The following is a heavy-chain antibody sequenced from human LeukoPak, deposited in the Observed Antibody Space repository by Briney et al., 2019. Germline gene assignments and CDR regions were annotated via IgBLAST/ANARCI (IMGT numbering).Heavy chain of an antibody. D-gene: IGHD3-10*01. CDR1: ASGFSFSSYE. J-gene: IGHJ4*02. CDR2: IGFGGII. CDR3: ATYVPTPRRGLDY. V-gene: IGHV3-48*03. Sequence: GGSLRLSCAASGSASGFSFSSYEMNWVRQAPGKGLEWVAYIGFGGIIYYEDSVKGRFTISRDSAKNSLFLQMTSLRAEDTAVYYCATYVPTPRRGLDYWGQGTLVTVSS.